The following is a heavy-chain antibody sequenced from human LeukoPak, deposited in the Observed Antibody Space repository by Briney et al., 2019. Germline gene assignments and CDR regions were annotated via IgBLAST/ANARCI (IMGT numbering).Heavy chain of an antibody. V-gene: IGHV4-59*01. D-gene: IGHD6-13*01. J-gene: IGHJ5*02. CDR2: IYYSGST. CDR3: ARDRDSSSWYDWFDP. CDR1: GGSISSYY. Sequence: SETLSLTCTVSGGSISSYYWSWIRQPPGKGLEWIGYIYYSGSTNYNPSLKSRVTISVDTSKNQFSLKLSSVTAADTAVYYCARDRDSSSWYDWFDPWGQGTLVTVSS.